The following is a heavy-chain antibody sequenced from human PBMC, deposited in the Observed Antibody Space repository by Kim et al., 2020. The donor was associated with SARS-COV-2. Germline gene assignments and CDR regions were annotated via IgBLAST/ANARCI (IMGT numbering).Heavy chain of an antibody. J-gene: IGHJ4*02. CDR1: GGSISSSSYY. V-gene: IGHV4-39*01. Sequence: SETLSLTCTVSGGSISSSSYYWGWIRQPPGKGLEWIGSIYYSGSTYYNPSLKSRVTISVDTSKNQFSLKLSSVTAADTAVYYCARHRAFGVMKHWGQGTLVTVSS. CDR2: IYYSGST. CDR3: ARHRAFGVMKH. D-gene: IGHD3-10*01.